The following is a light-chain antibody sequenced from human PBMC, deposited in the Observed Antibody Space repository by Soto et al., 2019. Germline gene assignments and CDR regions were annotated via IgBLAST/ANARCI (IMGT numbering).Light chain of an antibody. J-gene: IGKJ4*01. CDR1: QGISSY. CDR3: QQVNSYPLT. Sequence: DIQLTQSPSFLSASVGDRVTITCRASQGISSYLAWYQQRPGKAPKLLIYGASTLQSGFPSRFSGSGSGTEFTLSISSLQPEDFTTFYFQQVNSYPLTFGGGTKVEIK. V-gene: IGKV1-9*01. CDR2: GAS.